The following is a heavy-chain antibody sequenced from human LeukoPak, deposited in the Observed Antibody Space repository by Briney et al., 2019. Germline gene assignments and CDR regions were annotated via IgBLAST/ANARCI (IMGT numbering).Heavy chain of an antibody. CDR1: GFSFSNYW. D-gene: IGHD5-24*01. J-gene: IGHJ4*02. CDR3: AKSSRWLQSRVDY. CDR2: ISINGSTT. Sequence: PGGSLRLSCAASGFSFSNYWMHWVRQAPGKGLVWVSRISINGSTTDYVDSVKGRFTISRDNAKNMLYLQMNSLRAEDTAVYYCAKSSRWLQSRVDYWGQGTLVTVSS. V-gene: IGHV3-74*01.